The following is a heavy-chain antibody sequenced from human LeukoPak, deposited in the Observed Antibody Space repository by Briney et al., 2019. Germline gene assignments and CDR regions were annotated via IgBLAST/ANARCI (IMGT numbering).Heavy chain of an antibody. V-gene: IGHV4-4*07. D-gene: IGHD3-9*01. CDR3: ARESETDILIGGGFDP. J-gene: IGHJ5*02. CDR2: IYTGGST. Sequence: PSETLSLTCTVSGGSISSYYWSWIRQPAGKGLEWIGRIYTGGSTNYNPSLKSRVTMSVDTSKNQFSLKLSSVTAADTAVYYCARESETDILIGGGFDPWGQGTLVTVSS. CDR1: GGSISSYY.